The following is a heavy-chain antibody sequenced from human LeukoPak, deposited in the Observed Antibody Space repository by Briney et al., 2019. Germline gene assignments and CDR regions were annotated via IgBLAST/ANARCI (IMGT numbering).Heavy chain of an antibody. CDR3: AKVRWELLYYFDY. CDR1: GFTFSSYA. Sequence: PGGSLRPSCAASGFTFSSYAMSWVRQAPGKGLEWVSAISGSGGSTYYADSVKGRFTISRDNSKNTLYLQMNSLRAEDTAVYYRAKVRWELLYYFDYWGQGTPVTVSS. D-gene: IGHD1-26*01. CDR2: ISGSGGST. J-gene: IGHJ4*02. V-gene: IGHV3-23*01.